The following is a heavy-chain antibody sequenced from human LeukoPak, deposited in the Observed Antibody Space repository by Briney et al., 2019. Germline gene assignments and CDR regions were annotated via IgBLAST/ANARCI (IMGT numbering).Heavy chain of an antibody. J-gene: IGHJ3*02. V-gene: IGHV4-61*01. Sequence: SETLSLTCTVTGGSVSSGSYYWSWIRQPPGKGLEWMGYIYYSGSTNYNPSLKSRVTISVDTSKKQFSLKLSSVTAADTAVYYCARAGAKYYYDSSAYYSTAFDIWGQGTMVTVSS. CDR2: IYYSGST. D-gene: IGHD3-22*01. CDR1: GGSVSSGSYY. CDR3: ARAGAKYYYDSSAYYSTAFDI.